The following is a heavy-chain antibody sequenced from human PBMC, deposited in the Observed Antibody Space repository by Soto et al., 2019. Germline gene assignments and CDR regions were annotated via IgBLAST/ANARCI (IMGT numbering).Heavy chain of an antibody. CDR2: MYYSGST. J-gene: IGHJ4*02. D-gene: IGHD2-8*01. Sequence: PSETLSLTCAVPGGSSNINSYYCGWIRQPPGKGLEWIGSMYYSGSTYYNPSLKSRVTMSVDTSKNQFSLRLNSVTAADTAVYYCVRFLMVGRPPCHFDFWGK. V-gene: IGHV4-39*01. CDR1: GGSSNINSYY. CDR3: VRFLMVGRPPCHFDF.